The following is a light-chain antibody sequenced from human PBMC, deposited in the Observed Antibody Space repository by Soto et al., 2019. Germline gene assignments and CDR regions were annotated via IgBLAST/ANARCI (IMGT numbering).Light chain of an antibody. V-gene: IGLV2-14*01. CDR2: EVS. Sequence: QSVLTQPASVSGSPGQSITISCTGTSSDVGGYNYVSWYQQHPGKAPKLMIYEVSNRPSGVSNRFSGSKSGNTASLTISGLQAEDEADYYCSSYTSSSTQVFGGGTKVDRP. J-gene: IGLJ3*02. CDR1: SSDVGGYNY. CDR3: SSYTSSSTQV.